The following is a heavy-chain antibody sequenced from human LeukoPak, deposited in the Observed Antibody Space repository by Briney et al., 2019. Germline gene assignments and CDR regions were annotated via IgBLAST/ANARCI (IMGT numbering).Heavy chain of an antibody. CDR2: VYISGST. Sequence: SETLSLTCSVSGGSINSEHYFWSWIRQPAGKGLEWIGRVYISGSTSYNPSLKSRVTISLDTSNNQFSLKLTSMTAADTAVYFCARGEIGWRYWFDPWGQGSLVTVSS. V-gene: IGHV4-61*02. CDR1: GGSINSEHYF. CDR3: ARGEIGWRYWFDP. J-gene: IGHJ5*02. D-gene: IGHD5-24*01.